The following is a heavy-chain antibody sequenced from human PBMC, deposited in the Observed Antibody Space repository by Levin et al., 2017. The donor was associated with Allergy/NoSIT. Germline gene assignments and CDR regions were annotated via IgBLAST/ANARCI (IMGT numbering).Heavy chain of an antibody. CDR3: ARGSPSNSSGWYWISRLFVVEYYFDY. Sequence: ASVKVSCKASGYTFTSYDINWVRQATGQGLEWMGWMNPNSGNTGYAQKFQGRVTMTRNTSISTAYMELSSLRSEDTAVYYCARGSPSNSSGWYWISRLFVVEYYFDYWGQGTLVTVSS. D-gene: IGHD6-19*01. V-gene: IGHV1-8*01. CDR2: MNPNSGNT. J-gene: IGHJ4*02. CDR1: GYTFTSYD.